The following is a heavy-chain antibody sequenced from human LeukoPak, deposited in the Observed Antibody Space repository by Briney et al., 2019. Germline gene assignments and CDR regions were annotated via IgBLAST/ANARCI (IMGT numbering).Heavy chain of an antibody. D-gene: IGHD6-13*01. Sequence: ASVKVSCKASGYIFTSYSIHWVRQAPGQGLEWMGWMNPNSGNTDYAQKFQGRVTMTRNTSISTAYMELSSLRSEDTAVYYCARMGIATGFDYWGQGTLVTVSS. CDR3: ARMGIATGFDY. J-gene: IGHJ4*02. CDR2: MNPNSGNT. V-gene: IGHV1-8*02. CDR1: GYIFTSYS.